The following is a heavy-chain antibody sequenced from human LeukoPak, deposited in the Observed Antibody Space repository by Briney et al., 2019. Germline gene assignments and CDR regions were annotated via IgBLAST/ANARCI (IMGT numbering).Heavy chain of an antibody. CDR2: INPSGGST. D-gene: IGHD3-22*01. J-gene: IGHJ1*01. V-gene: IGHV1-46*01. CDR1: GYTFTSYY. Sequence: ASVKVSCKASGYTFTSYYMHWVRQAPGQEVEGMGIINPSGGSTSCAQKFQGRVTMTRDTSTSTVDMELSSLRSEETAVYYCAKDYYDSSGYSEYFQHWGQGTLVTVSS. CDR3: AKDYYDSSGYSEYFQH.